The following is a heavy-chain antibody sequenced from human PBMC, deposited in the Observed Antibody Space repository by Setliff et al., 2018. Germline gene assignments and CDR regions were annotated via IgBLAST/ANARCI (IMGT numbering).Heavy chain of an antibody. Sequence: ASVKVSCKASGYTFTSYGISWVRQAPGQGLEWMGWISAYNGNTNYAQKLQGRATMTTDTSTSTAYMELRSLRSDDTAVYYCARVPYPHRFPYSNYLGYYYYYYMDVWGKGTTVTVSS. V-gene: IGHV1-18*01. CDR1: GYTFTSYG. CDR3: ARVPYPHRFPYSNYLGYYYYYYMDV. D-gene: IGHD4-4*01. J-gene: IGHJ6*03. CDR2: ISAYNGNT.